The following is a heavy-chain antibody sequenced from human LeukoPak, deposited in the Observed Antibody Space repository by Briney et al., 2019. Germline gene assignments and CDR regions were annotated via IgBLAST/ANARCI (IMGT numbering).Heavy chain of an antibody. Sequence: SETLSLTCTVSGYSISSGYYWGWIRQPPGKGLEWIGTLYHSGSTYCNPSLKSRVTISLDTSKNQFSLKLSSVTAADTAVYYCARGTTSGDYVFDYWGQGTLVTVSS. CDR1: GYSISSGYY. D-gene: IGHD4-17*01. CDR3: ARGTTSGDYVFDY. J-gene: IGHJ4*02. CDR2: LYHSGST. V-gene: IGHV4-38-2*02.